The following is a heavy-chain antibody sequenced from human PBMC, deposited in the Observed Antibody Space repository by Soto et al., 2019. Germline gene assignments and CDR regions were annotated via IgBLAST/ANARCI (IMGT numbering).Heavy chain of an antibody. CDR3: ARDMTRTVVPYFDF. D-gene: IGHD1-7*01. J-gene: IGHJ4*02. CDR1: GGTFSNYV. Sequence: QVQLVQSGAEVKKPGSSVKVSCKASGGTFSNYVVNWVRQAPGQGLEWMGRIIPISGAANYAQKFQGRVTITAEKSTSTSYMELSSLRSEDTAVYYCARDMTRTVVPYFDFWGREPWSPSPQ. CDR2: IIPISGAA. V-gene: IGHV1-69*06.